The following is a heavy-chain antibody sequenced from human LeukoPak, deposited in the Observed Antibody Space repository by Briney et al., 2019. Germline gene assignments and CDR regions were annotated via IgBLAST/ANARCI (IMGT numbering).Heavy chain of an antibody. J-gene: IGHJ5*02. CDR2: ISYDGSNK. CDR1: GFTFSSYA. V-gene: IGHV3-30*04. D-gene: IGHD6-13*01. Sequence: GGSLRLSCAASGFTFSSYAMHWVRQAPGKGLEWVAVISYDGSNKYYADSVKGRFTISRDNSKNTLYLQMNSLRAEDTAVYYCAREWQQLVNWFDPWGQGTLVTVSS. CDR3: AREWQQLVNWFDP.